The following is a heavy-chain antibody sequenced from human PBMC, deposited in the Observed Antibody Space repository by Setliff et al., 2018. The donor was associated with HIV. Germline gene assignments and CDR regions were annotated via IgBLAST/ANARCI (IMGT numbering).Heavy chain of an antibody. CDR2: VSPFDNGT. CDR3: ASAGAWQRNALDI. J-gene: IGHJ3*02. D-gene: IGHD5-12*01. V-gene: IGHV1-46*02. Sequence: ASVKVSCKTFGYYFNIDYMRWVRQAPGQGLEWMAMVSPFDNGTNYAQKFQGRVTTTRDTSTSTVYMELSSLRSEDTAVYYCASAGAWQRNALDIWGQGTMVTVSS. CDR1: GYYFNIDY.